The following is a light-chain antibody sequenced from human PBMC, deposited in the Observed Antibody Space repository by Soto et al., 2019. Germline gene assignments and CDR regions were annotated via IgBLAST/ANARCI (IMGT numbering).Light chain of an antibody. CDR3: LEDYVYPWT. CDR2: EAS. J-gene: IGKJ1*01. CDR1: QGIGND. Sequence: AIQVTQSPSSLSASVGDRVTISCRASQGIGNDLGWDQQKPGKAPKLLIYEASTLQTGVPSRFSGSGSGTDFTITISSLQPEDFATYDCLEDYVYPWTFGQGTKVEVK. V-gene: IGKV1-6*01.